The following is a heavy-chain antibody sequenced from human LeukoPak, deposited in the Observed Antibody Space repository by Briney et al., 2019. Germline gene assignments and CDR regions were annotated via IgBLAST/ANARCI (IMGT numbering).Heavy chain of an antibody. CDR2: INPSGGST. V-gene: IGHV1-46*01. J-gene: IGHJ3*02. CDR3: ARASSYDFWSGNDAFDI. D-gene: IGHD3-3*01. Sequence: GASVKVSFKATGYTFTIYGISWVRQAPGQGLEWMGIINPSGGSTSNAQKFQGRVTMTRDTSTSTVYMELSSLRSEDTAVYYCARASSYDFWSGNDAFDIWGQGTMVTVSS. CDR1: GYTFTIYG.